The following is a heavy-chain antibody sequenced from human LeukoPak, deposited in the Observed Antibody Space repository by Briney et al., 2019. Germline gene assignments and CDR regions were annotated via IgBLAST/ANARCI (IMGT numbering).Heavy chain of an antibody. J-gene: IGHJ4*02. D-gene: IGHD6-19*01. Sequence: RASVKVSCKASGYTFTSYGISWVRQAPGQGLEWMGWISAYNGNTNYAQKLQGRVTMTTDTSTSTAYMELRSLRSDDTAVYYCASSPSSGWYESPGRFDYWGQGTLVTVSS. CDR3: ASSPSSGWYESPGRFDY. CDR1: GYTFTSYG. CDR2: ISAYNGNT. V-gene: IGHV1-18*01.